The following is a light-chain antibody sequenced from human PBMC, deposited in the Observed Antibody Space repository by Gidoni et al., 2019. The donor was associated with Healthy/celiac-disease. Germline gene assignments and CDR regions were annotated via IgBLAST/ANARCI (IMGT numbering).Light chain of an antibody. CDR1: SSNIGNNY. Sequence: QSVLTQPASLSAATGQKVTIACSGSSSNIGNNYVSRYQQLTGTAPKLLIYDNNKRPSGIPDRFSGSKSGTAATLGITGLQTGDEADYYCGTWDSGVFGGGTKLTVL. CDR2: DNN. CDR3: GTWDSGV. J-gene: IGLJ3*02. V-gene: IGLV1-51*01.